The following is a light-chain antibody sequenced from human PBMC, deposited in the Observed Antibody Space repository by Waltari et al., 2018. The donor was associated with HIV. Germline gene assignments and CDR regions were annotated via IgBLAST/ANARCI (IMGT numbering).Light chain of an antibody. CDR2: EGI. V-gene: IGLV2-23*01. CDR1: SSDVGSYNL. CDR3: CSYAGSSNWV. J-gene: IGLJ3*02. Sequence: QSALTQPASVSGSPGQSITISCPGSSSDVGSYNLVSWYHQHPGKAPKLMIYEGIKRPSGVSNRFSGSKSGNTASLTISGLQAEDEADYYCCSYAGSSNWVFGGGTKLTVL.